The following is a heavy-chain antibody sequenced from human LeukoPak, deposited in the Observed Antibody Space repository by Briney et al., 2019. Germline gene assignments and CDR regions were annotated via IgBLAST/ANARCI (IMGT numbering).Heavy chain of an antibody. J-gene: IGHJ4*02. Sequence: ASVKVSCKASGYTFTGYYMHWVRQAPGQGLEWMGRINPNRGGTNYAQKFQGRVTMTRDTSISTAYMELSRLRSDETAVYSCARDRYRYYHDSSGYLPVEYWGQGTLVTVSS. CDR3: ARDRYRYYHDSSGYLPVEY. V-gene: IGHV1-2*06. CDR1: GYTFTGYY. CDR2: INPNRGGT. D-gene: IGHD3-22*01.